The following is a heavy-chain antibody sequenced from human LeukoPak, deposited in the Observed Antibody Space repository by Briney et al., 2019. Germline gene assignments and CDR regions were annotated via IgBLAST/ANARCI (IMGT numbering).Heavy chain of an antibody. CDR1: GVSISRSGYY. J-gene: IGHJ6*02. V-gene: IGHV4-31*03. CDR3: ARDLRSSSSSGINYYGMDV. D-gene: IGHD6-6*01. Sequence: SETLSLTCTVSGVSISRSGYYWSWLRQHPGKGLEWIGYIYYSGSTYYNPSLKSRVTISVDTSKNQFSLKLSSVTAADTAVYYCARDLRSSSSSGINYYGMDVWGQGTTVTVSS. CDR2: IYYSGST.